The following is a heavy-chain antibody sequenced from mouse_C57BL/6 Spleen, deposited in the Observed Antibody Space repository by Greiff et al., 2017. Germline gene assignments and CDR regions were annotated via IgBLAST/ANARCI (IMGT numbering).Heavy chain of an antibody. V-gene: IGHV1-55*01. CDR3: ARSDGNCEEWFAY. CDR1: GHTFTSYR. J-gene: IGHJ3*01. D-gene: IGHD2-1*01. Sequence: VQLQQPGAELVKPGASVKMSCKASGHTFTSYRITRVKQRPGQGLEWIGDIYPGSGSTNYNEKFKSKATLTVDTASGTAYMQLSSLTSEDSAVYYGARSDGNCEEWFAYWGQGTLVTVSA. CDR2: IYPGSGST.